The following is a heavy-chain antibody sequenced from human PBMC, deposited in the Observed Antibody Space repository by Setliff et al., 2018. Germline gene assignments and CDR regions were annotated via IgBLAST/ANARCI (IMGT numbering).Heavy chain of an antibody. V-gene: IGHV3-23*01. J-gene: IGHJ3*01. Sequence: GESLKISCAASGFTFSSYAMSWVRQAPGKGLEWVSGLNDVGHNTYYADSVKGRFTISRDNSKNTLYLQMNSLRAEDAAVYYCAKHVLSSGWPNDAFDLWGQGAMVTVSS. D-gene: IGHD6-25*01. CDR2: LNDVGHNT. CDR3: AKHVLSSGWPNDAFDL. CDR1: GFTFSSYA.